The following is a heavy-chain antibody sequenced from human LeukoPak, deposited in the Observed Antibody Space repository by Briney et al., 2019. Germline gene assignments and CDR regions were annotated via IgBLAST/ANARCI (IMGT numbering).Heavy chain of an antibody. J-gene: IGHJ4*02. CDR3: AKGSRGYTNYYFDS. CDR1: GFSFSGYA. CDR2: ISGSGAST. Sequence: PGGSLRLSCASSGFSFSGYAMTWVRQAPGKGLELVSTISGSGASTFYADSVRGRFITSKDIPSNTVYLQMNSLRAEDTAVYYCAKGSRGYTNYYFDSWGQGTLVTVSS. D-gene: IGHD2-2*02. V-gene: IGHV3-23*01.